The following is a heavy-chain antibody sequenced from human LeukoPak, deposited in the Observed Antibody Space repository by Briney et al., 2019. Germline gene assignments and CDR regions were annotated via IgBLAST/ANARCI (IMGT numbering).Heavy chain of an antibody. J-gene: IGHJ5*02. CDR3: ARGVIIRGRLDP. Sequence: GGSLRLSCAASGFTFSSYGMHWVRQAPGKGLEWVANIKEDGSEKYYVESVKGRFTISRDNAKNSLYLQMSSLRAEDTAVYYCARGVIIRGRLDPWGQGTLVTVSS. V-gene: IGHV3-7*01. D-gene: IGHD3-16*02. CDR2: IKEDGSEK. CDR1: GFTFSSYG.